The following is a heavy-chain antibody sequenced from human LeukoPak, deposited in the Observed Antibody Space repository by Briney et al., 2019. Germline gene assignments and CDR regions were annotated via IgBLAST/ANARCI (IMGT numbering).Heavy chain of an antibody. CDR3: ARGGTGGGDYFDY. J-gene: IGHJ4*02. V-gene: IGHV3-48*04. Sequence: PGGSLRLSCAASGFTFSSYSMNWVRQAPGKGLEWISYISGDSSSRKYADSVKGRFTVSRDNTKNSLYLQMNSLRAEDTAVYYCARGGTGGGDYFDYWGQGTLVTVSS. CDR2: ISGDSSSR. CDR1: GFTFSSYS. D-gene: IGHD1-14*01.